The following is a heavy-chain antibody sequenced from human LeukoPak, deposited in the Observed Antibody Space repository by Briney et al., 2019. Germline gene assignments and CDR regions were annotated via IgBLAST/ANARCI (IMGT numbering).Heavy chain of an antibody. CDR1: GYSFTSYW. D-gene: IGHD2-2*01. CDR3: ARAGCSSTSCRTFDY. J-gene: IGHJ4*02. CDR2: IYPGDSDT. V-gene: IGHV5-51*01. Sequence: GESPKISCKGSGYSFTSYWIGWVRQMPGKGLEWMGIIYPGDSDTRYSPSFQGQVTISADKSISTAYLQWSSLKASDTAMYYCARAGCSSTSCRTFDYWGQGTLVTVSS.